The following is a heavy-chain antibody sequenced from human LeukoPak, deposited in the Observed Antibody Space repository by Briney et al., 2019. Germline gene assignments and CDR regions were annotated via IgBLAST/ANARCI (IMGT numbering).Heavy chain of an antibody. Sequence: GGSLRLSCAASGFTFRNYWMHWIRQAPGQGLVWVSRIKGDGSHTIYADSVKGRFTISRDNAKNTLYLQMKSLRVEDTALYYCVRDWDHFDFDSWGQGTLVTVSS. D-gene: IGHD1-26*01. V-gene: IGHV3-74*01. CDR3: VRDWDHFDFDS. CDR2: IKGDGSHT. CDR1: GFTFRNYW. J-gene: IGHJ5*01.